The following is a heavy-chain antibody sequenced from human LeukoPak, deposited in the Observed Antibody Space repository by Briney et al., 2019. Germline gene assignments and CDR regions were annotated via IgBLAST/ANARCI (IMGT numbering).Heavy chain of an antibody. CDR1: GYSFTSYW. J-gene: IGHJ4*02. CDR3: ARQVSVAVAGTDY. V-gene: IGHV5-51*01. Sequence: GESLKISCKGSGYSFTSYWIGWVRQLPGKGLEWMGIIYPGDSDTRYSPSFQGQVTISADKSISTAYLQWSSLKASDTAMYYCARQVSVAVAGTDYWGQGTLVTVSS. D-gene: IGHD6-19*01. CDR2: IYPGDSDT.